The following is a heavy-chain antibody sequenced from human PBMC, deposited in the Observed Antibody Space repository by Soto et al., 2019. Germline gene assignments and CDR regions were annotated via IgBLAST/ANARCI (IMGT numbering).Heavy chain of an antibody. D-gene: IGHD3-22*01. Sequence: ASVKVSCKASGNSFTTYYMHWVRQAPGQGLEWMGIINPSGGRTTYAQKFQGRVTMTRDTSTSTFHMELSSLASEDTAVYYCAGLYHYDSSGYYDYWGQGALVTVSS. CDR3: AGLYHYDSSGYYDY. CDR2: INPSGGRT. V-gene: IGHV1-46*01. CDR1: GNSFTTYY. J-gene: IGHJ4*02.